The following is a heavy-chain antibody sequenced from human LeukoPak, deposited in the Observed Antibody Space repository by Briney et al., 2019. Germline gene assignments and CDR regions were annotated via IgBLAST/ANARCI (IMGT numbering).Heavy chain of an antibody. CDR2: FDPEDGET. CDR3: ATAVSRDGYNVDYYYYMDV. V-gene: IGHV1-24*01. Sequence: GASVKVSCKVSGYTLTELSMHWGRQAPGKGLEWMGGFDPEDGETIYAQKFQGRVTMTGDTSTDTAYMELSSLRSEDTAVYYCATAVSRDGYNVDYYYYMDVWGKGTTVTVSS. J-gene: IGHJ6*03. CDR1: GYTLTELS. D-gene: IGHD5-24*01.